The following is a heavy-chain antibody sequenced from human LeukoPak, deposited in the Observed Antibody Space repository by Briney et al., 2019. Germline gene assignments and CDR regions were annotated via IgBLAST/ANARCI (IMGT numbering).Heavy chain of an antibody. Sequence: GGSLRLSCTASGFNFGDYAMSWFRQAPEKGLEGVGFITNKAFGGTAEYAASVKGRFTISRDDSNSIAYLEMDSLKTDDTAVYYCTRDQTPYYWGQGTLVTVSS. V-gene: IGHV3-49*03. CDR2: ITNKAFGGTA. J-gene: IGHJ4*02. CDR3: TRDQTPYY. CDR1: GFNFGDYA.